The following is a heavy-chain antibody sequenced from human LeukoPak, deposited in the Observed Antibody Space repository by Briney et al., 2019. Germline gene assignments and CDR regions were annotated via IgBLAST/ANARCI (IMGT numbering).Heavy chain of an antibody. V-gene: IGHV4-4*07. CDR2: MYISGST. J-gene: IGHJ5*01. CDR1: GVSITNYY. CDR3: ARDYLVGAPLDS. Sequence: PSETLSLTCTVSGVSITNYYWAWIRQPAGKGLEWIGRMYISGSTNYNPSLKSRVTIPIDKSNNQFSLKLRSVTAADTAVYYCARDYLVGAPLDSWGHGTLVTVSS. D-gene: IGHD1-26*01.